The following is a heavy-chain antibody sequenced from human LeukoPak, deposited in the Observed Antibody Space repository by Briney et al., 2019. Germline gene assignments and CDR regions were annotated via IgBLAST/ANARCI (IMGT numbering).Heavy chain of an antibody. D-gene: IGHD3-22*01. CDR3: ARGYFYDNSGYLNTFDY. CDR2: IKQDGSEK. CDR1: GFTFSNYW. Sequence: GGSLRLSCAASGFTFSNYWMNWVRQAPGKGLEWVANIKQDGSEKFYVDSVKGRFTISRDNAKNSVYLQMNSLRAEDTAVYYCARGYFYDNSGYLNTFDYWGQGTLVTVSS. V-gene: IGHV3-7*04. J-gene: IGHJ4*02.